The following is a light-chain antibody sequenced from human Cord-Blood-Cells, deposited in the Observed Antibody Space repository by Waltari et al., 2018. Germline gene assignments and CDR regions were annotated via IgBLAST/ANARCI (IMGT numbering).Light chain of an antibody. CDR3: CSYAGSYTFPYV. CDR2: DVS. CDR1: RRAVGGYHY. V-gene: IGLV2-11*01. J-gene: IGLJ1*01. Sequence: QSALSKLRSVPGPPGPFVPISCTGTRRAVGGYHYASWSQQHPGKAHKLMIYDVSKRPSGVPDRFSGSKSGNTASLTISGLQAEDEADYYCCSYAGSYTFPYVFGTGTKVTVL.